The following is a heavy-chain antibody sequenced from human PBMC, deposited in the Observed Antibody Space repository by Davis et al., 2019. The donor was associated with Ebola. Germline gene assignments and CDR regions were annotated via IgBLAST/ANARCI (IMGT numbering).Heavy chain of an antibody. CDR3: ARGHNYGSMVYGLDV. V-gene: IGHV4-39*01. D-gene: IGHD5-18*01. J-gene: IGHJ6*02. CDR1: GGSVSGRNYY. CDR2: IFYSGNT. Sequence: MPSETLSLTCTVSGGSVSGRNYYWGWIRQPPGKGLEWIGNIFYSGNTYYNPSLKSRVTMSVDTSKNQFSLKLSSVTAADTALYYCARGHNYGSMVYGLDVWGQGTTVTVSS.